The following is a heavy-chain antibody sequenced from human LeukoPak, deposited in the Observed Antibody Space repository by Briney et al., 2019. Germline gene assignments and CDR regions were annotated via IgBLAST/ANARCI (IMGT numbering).Heavy chain of an antibody. CDR2: IIPIFGTA. D-gene: IGHD5-24*01. J-gene: IGHJ6*02. Sequence: SVKVSCKASGYTFTSYGISWVRQAPGQGLEWMGGIIPIFGTANYAQKFQGRVTITADESTSTAYMELSSLRSEDMAVYYCARGTDGYPNGLYYYYGMDVWGQGTTVTVSS. CDR1: GYTFTSYG. CDR3: ARGTDGYPNGLYYYYGMDV. V-gene: IGHV1-69*13.